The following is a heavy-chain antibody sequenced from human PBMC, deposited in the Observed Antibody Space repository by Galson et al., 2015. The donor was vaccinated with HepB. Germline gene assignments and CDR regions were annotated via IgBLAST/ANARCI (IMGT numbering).Heavy chain of an antibody. D-gene: IGHD6-13*01. CDR1: GYSINSGYY. CDR2: IFHSGTT. J-gene: IGHJ4*02. Sequence: LSLTCGVSGYSINSGYYWGWIRQPPGKGLEWIGSIFHSGTTYYNPSLKSRVTISVDTSKNQFSLKLSSVTAVDTAVYYCARAAAADYWGQGILVTVSS. CDR3: ARAAAADY. V-gene: IGHV4-38-2*01.